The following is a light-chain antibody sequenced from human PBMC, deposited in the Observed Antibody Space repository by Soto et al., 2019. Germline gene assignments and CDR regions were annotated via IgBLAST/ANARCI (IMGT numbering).Light chain of an antibody. CDR3: QQYWSSPRT. V-gene: IGKV3-20*01. CDR2: QAS. Sequence: EVVLTQSPGTLSLSPGERATLSCRASQSVRSTYLAWYRQNPGQAPRLLIYQASNRATGIPDRFSGSGSGADFTITSSRLEPEDFAVYYCQQYWSSPRTFGQGTKVEIK. CDR1: QSVRSTY. J-gene: IGKJ1*01.